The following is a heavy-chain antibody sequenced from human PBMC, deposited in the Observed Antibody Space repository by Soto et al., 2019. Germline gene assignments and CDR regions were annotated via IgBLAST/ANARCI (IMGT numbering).Heavy chain of an antibody. D-gene: IGHD2-8*01. V-gene: IGHV1-18*01. Sequence: ASVKVSFKASGYTFTRYGISWVRQAPGQGLEWMGWISGYNGDTNYAQKFQDRVSMTIDTSTGTAYMELRSLTSDDTAIYYCAKNGQPPYYYYCLVAWGQGTKVTVSS. CDR2: ISGYNGDT. J-gene: IGHJ6*02. CDR3: AKNGQPPYYYYCLVA. CDR1: GYTFTRYG.